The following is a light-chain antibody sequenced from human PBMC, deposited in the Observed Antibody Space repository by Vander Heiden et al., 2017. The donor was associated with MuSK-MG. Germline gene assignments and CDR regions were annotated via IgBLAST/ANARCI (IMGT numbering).Light chain of an antibody. V-gene: IGLV1-40*01. Sequence: SVLTQPPSVSGAPGQRVTISCTGSSSNIGAGYDVPWYQQLPGTAPKLLIYGNSNRPSGVPDRSSGSKSGTSASLAITGLQAEDEADYYCQSYDSSLRVFGGGTKLTVL. J-gene: IGLJ3*02. CDR2: GNS. CDR3: QSYDSSLRV. CDR1: SSNIGAGYD.